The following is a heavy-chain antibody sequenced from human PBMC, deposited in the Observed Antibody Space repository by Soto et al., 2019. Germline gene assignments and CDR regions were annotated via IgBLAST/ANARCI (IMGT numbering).Heavy chain of an antibody. V-gene: IGHV4-31*03. Sequence: SETLSLTCTVSGASVSTGVYYWTWIRQHPGRGLEWIGYIDNSGSTYYNPSLTGRVDISVDTSKNQFSLNLQSLTAADTAFYYCAGAVSDFDVRRYRTSYFVRWGQGLLVTVSS. CDR1: GASVSTGVYY. CDR3: AGAVSDFDVRRYRTSYFVR. J-gene: IGHJ4*02. D-gene: IGHD3-10*02. CDR2: IDNSGST.